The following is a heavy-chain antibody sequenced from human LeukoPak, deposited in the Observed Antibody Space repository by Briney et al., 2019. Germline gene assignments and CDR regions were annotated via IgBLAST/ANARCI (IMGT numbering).Heavy chain of an antibody. J-gene: IGHJ4*02. CDR3: ARVRTARGGYLDY. CDR2: ISYDGSNK. V-gene: IGHV3-30*04. Sequence: GRSLRLSCAASGFTFSSYAMHWVRQAPGKGLEWVAVISYDGSNKYYADSVKGRFTISRDNSKNTLYLQMNSLRAEDTAVYYCARVRTARGGYLDYWGQGTLVTVSS. CDR1: GFTFSSYA. D-gene: IGHD3-10*01.